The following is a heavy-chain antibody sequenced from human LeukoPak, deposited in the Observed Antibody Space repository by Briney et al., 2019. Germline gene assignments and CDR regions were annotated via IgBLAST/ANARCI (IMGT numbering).Heavy chain of an antibody. CDR3: ASGHYYDSSGHLGY. J-gene: IGHJ4*02. V-gene: IGHV4-4*07. CDR1: GGSISSYY. D-gene: IGHD3-22*01. CDR2: IYTSGST. Sequence: SETLSLTCTVSGGSISSYYWSWIRQPARKGLEWIGRIYTSGSTNYNPSFKSRVTMSVDTSKNQFSLKLSSVTAADTAVYYCASGHYYDSSGHLGYWGQGTLVTVSS.